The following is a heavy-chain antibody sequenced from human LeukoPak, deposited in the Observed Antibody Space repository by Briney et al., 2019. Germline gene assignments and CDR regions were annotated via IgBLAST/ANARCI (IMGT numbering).Heavy chain of an antibody. Sequence: PSETLSLTCAVYGGSFSGYYWSWIRQPPGKGLEWIGEINHSGSTNYDPSLKSRVTISVDTSKNQFSLKLSSVTAADTAVYYCASSVGAYDRSAYYFDYWGQGTLVTVS. D-gene: IGHD5-12*01. CDR2: INHSGST. CDR3: ASSVGAYDRSAYYFDY. CDR1: GGSFSGYY. J-gene: IGHJ4*02. V-gene: IGHV4-34*01.